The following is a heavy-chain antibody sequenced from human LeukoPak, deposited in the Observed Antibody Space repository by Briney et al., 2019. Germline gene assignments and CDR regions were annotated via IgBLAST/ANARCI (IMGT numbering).Heavy chain of an antibody. CDR3: ARDLGGIAD. CDR2: IYTSGST. V-gene: IGHV4-61*02. J-gene: IGHJ4*02. Sequence: SETLSLTCTVSGGSISSGSYYWSWIRQPAGKGLEWIGRIYTSGSTNYNPSLKSRVTISVDTSKNQFSLKLSSVTAADTAVYYCARDLGGIADWGQGTLVTVSS. D-gene: IGHD6-13*01. CDR1: GGSISSGSYY.